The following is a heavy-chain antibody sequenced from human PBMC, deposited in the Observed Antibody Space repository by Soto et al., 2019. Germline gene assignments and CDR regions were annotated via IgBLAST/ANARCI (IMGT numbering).Heavy chain of an antibody. V-gene: IGHV4-4*02. Sequence: SETLSLTCAVSGGSISDNWWSWVRQPPGKGLEWIGEVYHSGTTYYNPSLKSRVTISLDTSKSQFSLKLNSVTAADTAVYYCAATSYNYDSSGFGYWGQGTLVTVSS. CDR3: AATSYNYDSSGFGY. D-gene: IGHD3-22*01. CDR2: VYHSGTT. CDR1: GGSISDNW. J-gene: IGHJ4*02.